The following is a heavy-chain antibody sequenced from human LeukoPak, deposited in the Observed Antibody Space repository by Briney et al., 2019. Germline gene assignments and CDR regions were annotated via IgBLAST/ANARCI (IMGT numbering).Heavy chain of an antibody. J-gene: IGHJ5*02. CDR2: INHSGST. CDR3: ARFQGGIAARRGPSWFDP. Sequence: SETLSLTCAVYGGSFSGYYWSWIRQPPGKGLEWIGEINHSGSTNYNPSLKSRVTISVDTSKNQFSLKLSSVTAADTAVYYCARFQGGIAARRGPSWFDPWGQGTLVTVSS. D-gene: IGHD6-6*01. CDR1: GGSFSGYY. V-gene: IGHV4-34*01.